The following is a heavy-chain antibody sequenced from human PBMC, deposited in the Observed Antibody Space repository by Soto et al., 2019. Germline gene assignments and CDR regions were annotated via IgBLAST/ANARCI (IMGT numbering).Heavy chain of an antibody. CDR1: GYTFTGYF. CDR2: LNPRSGAT. Sequence: ASVKVSCKGSGYTFTGYFMHWVRQAPGQGLEWMGWLNPRSGATRYSQKFQGRDTRSRDWSISTDYKELSGLRSDATVVSGGARGGSTILGPLPWGQGKLVTVSS. CDR3: ARGGSTILGPLP. V-gene: IGHV1-2*01. J-gene: IGHJ5*02. D-gene: IGHD1-26*01.